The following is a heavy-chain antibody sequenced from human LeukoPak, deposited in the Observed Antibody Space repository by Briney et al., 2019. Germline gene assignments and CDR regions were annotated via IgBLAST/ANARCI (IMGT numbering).Heavy chain of an antibody. CDR3: ARESGRGHYYYDSSGYGEFDY. Sequence: GGSLRLSCAASGFTFDDYGMSWVRQAPGKGLEWVSGINWNGGSTGYADSVKGRFTISRDNAKNSLYLQVNSLRAEDTALYYCARESGRGHYYYDSSGYGEFDYWGQGTLVTVSS. V-gene: IGHV3-20*04. D-gene: IGHD3-22*01. CDR1: GFTFDDYG. J-gene: IGHJ4*02. CDR2: INWNGGST.